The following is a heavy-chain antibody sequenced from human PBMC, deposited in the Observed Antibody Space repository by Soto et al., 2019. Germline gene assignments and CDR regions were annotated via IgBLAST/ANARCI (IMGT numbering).Heavy chain of an antibody. CDR2: ISYDGSNK. J-gene: IGHJ4*02. CDR3: ARDAGGDIVVVPAAPSGY. D-gene: IGHD2-2*01. Sequence: QVQLVESGGGVVQPGRSLRLSCAASGFTFSSYAMHWVRQAPGKGLEWVAVISYDGSNKYYADSVKGRFTISRDNSKKKLYLQRKQLKAEDTDVYYCARDAGGDIVVVPAAPSGYWGQGTLVTASS. CDR1: GFTFSSYA. V-gene: IGHV3-30-3*01.